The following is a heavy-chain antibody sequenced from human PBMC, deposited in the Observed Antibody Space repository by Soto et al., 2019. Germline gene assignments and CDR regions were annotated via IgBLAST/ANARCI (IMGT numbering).Heavy chain of an antibody. Sequence: EVQLVESGGGVVQPGRSLRLSCAASGFTFDDYAMHWVRQPPGTGLEWVAGTSWNSERIGYADSVRGRFTISRDNAKNSLYLQMNSLRAEDTAVYYCAKDRGRGSPVSGGMDVWGQGTTVTVSS. CDR2: TSWNSERI. V-gene: IGHV3-9*01. CDR1: GFTFDDYA. J-gene: IGHJ6*02. CDR3: AKDRGRGSPVSGGMDV. D-gene: IGHD3-3*01.